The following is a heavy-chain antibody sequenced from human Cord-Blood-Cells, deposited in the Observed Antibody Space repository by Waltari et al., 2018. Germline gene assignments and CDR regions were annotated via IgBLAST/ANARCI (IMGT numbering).Heavy chain of an antibody. D-gene: IGHD6-13*01. J-gene: IGHJ4*02. CDR3: AHSRAAAGTNHLDY. CDR1: GFSLSPSGVG. CDR2: IYWNDDK. V-gene: IGHV2-5*01. Sequence: ITLKESGPTLVKPTQTLTLTCTYSGFSLSPSGVGVGWSRQPPGKALEWLALIYWNDDKRYSPSLKSRLTITKDTSKNQVVLTMTNMDPVDTATYYCAHSRAAAGTNHLDYWGQGTLVTVSS.